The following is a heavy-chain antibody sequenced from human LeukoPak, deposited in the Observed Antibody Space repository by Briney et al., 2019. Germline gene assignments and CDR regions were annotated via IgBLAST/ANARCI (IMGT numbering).Heavy chain of an antibody. J-gene: IGHJ4*02. CDR1: GFTFDDCA. CDR3: AKGIAIRAAAIDY. CDR2: ISWNSGSI. D-gene: IGHD6-13*01. V-gene: IGHV3-9*01. Sequence: GRSLRLSCAASGFTFDDCAMHWVRQAPGKGLEWVSGISWNSGSIGYADSVKGRFTISRDNAKNSLYLQMNSLRAEDTALYYCAKGIAIRAAAIDYWGQGTLVTVSS.